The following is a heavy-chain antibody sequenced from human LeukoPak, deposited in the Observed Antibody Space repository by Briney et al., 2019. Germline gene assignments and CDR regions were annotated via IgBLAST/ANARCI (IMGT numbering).Heavy chain of an antibody. Sequence: SETLSLTCTVSGGSISSSSYYWGWIRQPPGKGLEWIGCIYYSGSTYYNPSLKSRVTISVDTSKNQFSLNLSSVTAADTAIYYCARHVLGGYNLHDGYFDYWGQGTLVAVSS. CDR3: ARHVLGGYNLHDGYFDY. CDR1: GGSISSSSYY. V-gene: IGHV4-39*01. J-gene: IGHJ4*03. CDR2: IYYSGST. D-gene: IGHD1-1*01.